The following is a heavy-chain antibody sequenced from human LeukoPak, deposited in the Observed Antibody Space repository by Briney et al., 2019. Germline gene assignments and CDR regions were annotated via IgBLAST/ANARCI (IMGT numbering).Heavy chain of an antibody. CDR1: GGSLSNYY. CDR3: ARGGTYYYDSSGPFDY. CDR2: INHSGST. Sequence: SETLSLTCGVYGGSLSNYYWSWIRQPPGKGLEWIGEINHSGSTNYNPSLKSRVTISVDTSKNQFSLKLSSVTAADTAVYYCARGGTYYYDSSGPFDYWGQGTLVTVSS. D-gene: IGHD3-22*01. J-gene: IGHJ4*02. V-gene: IGHV4-34*01.